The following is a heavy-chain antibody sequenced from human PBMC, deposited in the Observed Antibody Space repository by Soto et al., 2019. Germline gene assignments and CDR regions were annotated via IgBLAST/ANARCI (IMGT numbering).Heavy chain of an antibody. V-gene: IGHV3-48*01. CDR1: GFTFSSYS. Sequence: EVQPVESGGGLVQPGGSLRLSCAASGFTFSSYSMNWVRQAPGKGLEWVSYISSSSGVIYYADSVKGRFTISRDNAKNSLYLQMNSLRAEDTAVYYCARDQDYWGQGTLVTVSS. CDR2: ISSSSGVI. J-gene: IGHJ4*02. CDR3: ARDQDY.